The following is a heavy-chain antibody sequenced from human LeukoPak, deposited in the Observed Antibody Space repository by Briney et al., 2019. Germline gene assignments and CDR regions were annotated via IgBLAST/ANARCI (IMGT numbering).Heavy chain of an antibody. Sequence: GGSLRLSCAAYGFTLSDYYMSWVRQAPGKGLVLVSYISSSGITIYYAVSVNSSFTTSNDNPNNSLYLQMNILRAEDTAVYYCARDHAACAYVWGQGTTVTVSS. CDR3: ARDHAACAYV. D-gene: IGHD6-25*01. V-gene: IGHV3-11*01. CDR1: GFTLSDYY. J-gene: IGHJ6*02. CDR2: ISSSGITI.